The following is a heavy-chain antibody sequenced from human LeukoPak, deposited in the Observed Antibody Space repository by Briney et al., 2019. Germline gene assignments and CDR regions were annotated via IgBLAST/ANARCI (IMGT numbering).Heavy chain of an antibody. CDR2: ISWNSGSI. D-gene: IGHD6-13*01. V-gene: IGHV3-9*01. Sequence: GRSLRLSCAASGFTFDDYAMPWVRQAPGKGLEWVSGISWNSGSIGYADSVKGRFTISRDNAENSLYLQMNSLRAEDTALYYCAKDSGPAAGYEFQHWGQGTLVTVSS. J-gene: IGHJ1*01. CDR1: GFTFDDYA. CDR3: AKDSGPAAGYEFQH.